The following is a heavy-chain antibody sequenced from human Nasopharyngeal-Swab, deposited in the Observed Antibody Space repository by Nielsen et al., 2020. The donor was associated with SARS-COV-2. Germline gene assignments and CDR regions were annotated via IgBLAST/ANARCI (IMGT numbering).Heavy chain of an antibody. CDR3: ARGFLGYYDILTGYYPSVY. CDR2: INPSGGST. CDR1: GYTFTSYY. D-gene: IGHD3-9*01. V-gene: IGHV1-46*01. J-gene: IGHJ4*02. Sequence: ASVKISCNASGYTFTSYYMHWVRQAPGQGLQWMGIINPSGGSTSYAQKFQGRVTMTRDTSSSTVYIELSSLRSEDKAVYYCARGFLGYYDILTGYYPSVYWGQGTLVTLSP.